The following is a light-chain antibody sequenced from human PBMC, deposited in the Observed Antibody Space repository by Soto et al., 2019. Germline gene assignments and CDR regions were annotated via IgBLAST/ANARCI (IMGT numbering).Light chain of an antibody. J-gene: IGKJ5*01. CDR2: DAS. V-gene: IGKV3D-20*02. Sequence: EIVLTQSPGTLSLSPGERATLSCRASQSVSSSYLAWYQQKPGQAPRLLIYDASNRATGIPARFSGTGSGTDFTLTINNLEPEDFAVYYCQVRTNWSIAFGRGTRLE. CDR3: QVRTNWSIA. CDR1: QSVSSSY.